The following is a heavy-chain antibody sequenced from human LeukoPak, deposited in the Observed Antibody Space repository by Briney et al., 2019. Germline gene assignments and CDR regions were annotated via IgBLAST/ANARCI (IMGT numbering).Heavy chain of an antibody. CDR2: ITTSSKYI. J-gene: IGHJ6*02. CDR1: GFTFGSYG. CDR3: AKDEGPYCGGDCYGMDV. Sequence: GGSLRLSCAASGFTFGSYGMNWVRQAPGRGLEWVSSITTSSKYIYYADSVKGRFTISRDNAKNSLYLQMNSLRAEDTAVYYCAKDEGPYCGGDCYGMDVWGQGTTVTVSS. D-gene: IGHD2-21*01. V-gene: IGHV3-21*01.